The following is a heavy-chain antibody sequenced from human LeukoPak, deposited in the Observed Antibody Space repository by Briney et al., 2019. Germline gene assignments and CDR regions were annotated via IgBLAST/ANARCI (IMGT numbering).Heavy chain of an antibody. Sequence: PGGSLRLSCAASGFTFDDYGMSWVRQAPGKGLEWVGRIKSKTDGGTTDYAAPVKGRFTISRDDSKNTLYLQMNSLKTEDTAVYYCTTSITAQYDYWGQGTLVTVSS. CDR2: IKSKTDGGTT. CDR3: TTSITAQYDY. D-gene: IGHD2-2*01. CDR1: GFTFDDYG. J-gene: IGHJ4*02. V-gene: IGHV3-15*01.